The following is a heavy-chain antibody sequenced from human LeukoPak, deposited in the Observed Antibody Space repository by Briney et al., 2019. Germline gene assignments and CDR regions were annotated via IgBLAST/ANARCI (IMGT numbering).Heavy chain of an antibody. J-gene: IGHJ6*02. CDR3: ARSPDYGDYRGYYYYGMDV. Sequence: GESLKISCKGSGYSFTSYWIGWVRQMPGKGLEWVGIIYPGDSDTRYSPSFQGQVTISADKSISTAYLQWSSLKASDTAMYYCARSPDYGDYRGYYYYGMDVWGQGTTVTVSS. D-gene: IGHD4-17*01. V-gene: IGHV5-51*01. CDR2: IYPGDSDT. CDR1: GYSFTSYW.